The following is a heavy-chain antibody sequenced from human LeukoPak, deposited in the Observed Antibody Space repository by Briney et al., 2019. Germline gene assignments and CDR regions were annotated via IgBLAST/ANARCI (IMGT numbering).Heavy chain of an antibody. CDR3: ARHLPDFNWVFDY. CDR1: GGSISSSSYY. D-gene: IGHD7-27*01. J-gene: IGHJ4*02. Sequence: KASKTLSLTCTVSGGSISSSSYYWGWIRQPPGKGLEWIGNIYYSGSTYYNPSLKSRVTISVDTSKNQFSLKLSSVTAADTAVYYCARHLPDFNWVFDYWGQGTLVTVSS. CDR2: IYYSGST. V-gene: IGHV4-39*01.